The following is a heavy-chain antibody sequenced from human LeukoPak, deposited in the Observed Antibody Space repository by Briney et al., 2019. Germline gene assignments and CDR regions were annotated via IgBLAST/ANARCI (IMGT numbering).Heavy chain of an antibody. D-gene: IGHD5-12*01. CDR1: GISVSNIY. V-gene: IGHV3-11*01. J-gene: IGHJ4*02. CDR2: ISSSGSTI. CDR3: ARVTLGRLNARMVANRHVDY. Sequence: PGGSLRLSCAVSGISVSNIYMTWVRQAPGKGLEWVSYISSSGSTIYYADSVKGRFTISRDNAKNSLYLQMNSLRAEDTAVYYCARVTLGRLNARMVANRHVDYWGQGTLVTVSS.